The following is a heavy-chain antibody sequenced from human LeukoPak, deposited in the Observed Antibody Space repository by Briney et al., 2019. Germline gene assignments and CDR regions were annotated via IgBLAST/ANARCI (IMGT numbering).Heavy chain of an antibody. V-gene: IGHV1-2*02. D-gene: IGHD3-9*01. CDR2: VNPNTGTT. CDR1: GYPFRGYY. Sequence: GASVKVSCKTSGYPFRGYYVHWVRQAPGQGLEWMGWVNPNTGTTSSAKKFQGRFTMTTDTSINTVYMELRSLISDDTAMYYCAKDWGIPMTGLYSFDHWGQGTLVTVSS. CDR3: AKDWGIPMTGLYSFDH. J-gene: IGHJ4*02.